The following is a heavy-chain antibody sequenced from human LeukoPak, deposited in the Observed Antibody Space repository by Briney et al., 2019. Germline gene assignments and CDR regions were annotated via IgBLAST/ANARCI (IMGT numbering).Heavy chain of an antibody. V-gene: IGHV4-34*01. CDR1: GGSFSGYY. CDR3: ARVPSTDWSYYYYYYMDV. J-gene: IGHJ6*03. Sequence: SETLSLTCAVYGGSFSGYYWSWIRQSPGKGLEWIGEINHSGSTNYNPSLKSRVTISVDTSKNQFPLKLSSVTAADTAVYYCARVPSTDWSYYYYYYMDVWGKGTTVTVSS. D-gene: IGHD1-1*01. CDR2: INHSGST.